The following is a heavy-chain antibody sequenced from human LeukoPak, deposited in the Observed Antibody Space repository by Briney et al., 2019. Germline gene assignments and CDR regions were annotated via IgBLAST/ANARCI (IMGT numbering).Heavy chain of an antibody. D-gene: IGHD5-18*01. CDR1: GYTFTSYY. CDR2: INPSGGST. Sequence: ASVKVSCKASGYTFTSYYMHWVRQAPGQGLEWMGIINPSGGSTSYAQKFQGRVTMTRDMSTSTDYMELSSLRSEDTAVYYCARRNVDTAMNDAFDIWGQGTMVTVSS. V-gene: IGHV1-46*01. J-gene: IGHJ3*02. CDR3: ARRNVDTAMNDAFDI.